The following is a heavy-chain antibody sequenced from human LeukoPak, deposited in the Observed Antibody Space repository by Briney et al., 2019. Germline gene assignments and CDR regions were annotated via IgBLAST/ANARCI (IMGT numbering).Heavy chain of an antibody. D-gene: IGHD3-16*01. J-gene: IGHJ4*02. CDR2: IYSPGTT. Sequence: KTSETLSLTCTVSGGSISSHYWTWIRQPPGKGLDWIGYIYSPGTTNYNPSLKSRVTISVDTSKNQFSLKLRSVTAADTAVYYCARGGVLKSLDYWGQGTLVTVSS. CDR3: ARGGVLKSLDY. V-gene: IGHV4-59*11. CDR1: GGSISSHY.